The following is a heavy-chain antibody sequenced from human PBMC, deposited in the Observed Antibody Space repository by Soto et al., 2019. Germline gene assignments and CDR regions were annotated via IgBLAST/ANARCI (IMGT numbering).Heavy chain of an antibody. Sequence: ASVKVSCKASRYTFTSYAMHWVRQAPGQRREWMGWINAGSGNTKYSQKFQGRVTITRDTSASTAYMELSSLRSEDTAVYYCAMLLSGWYYFDDWGQGTLVTVSS. D-gene: IGHD6-19*01. J-gene: IGHJ4*02. CDR1: RYTFTSYA. CDR3: AMLLSGWYYFDD. V-gene: IGHV1-3*01. CDR2: INAGSGNT.